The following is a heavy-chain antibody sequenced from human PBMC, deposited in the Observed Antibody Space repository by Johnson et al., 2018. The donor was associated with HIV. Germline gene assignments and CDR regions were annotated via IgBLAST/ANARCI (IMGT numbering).Heavy chain of an antibody. CDR3: ARDREQLVRYAFDI. J-gene: IGHJ3*02. D-gene: IGHD6-6*01. CDR2: IRYDGSNK. V-gene: IGHV3-30*02. Sequence: QVQLVESGGGLVQPGGSLRLSCAASGFTVSSYGMHWVRQAPGKGLEWVAFIRYDGSNKYYADSVKGRFTISRDNSKNTLYLQMNSLRAEDTAVYYCARDREQLVRYAFDIWGQGTMVTVSS. CDR1: GFTVSSYG.